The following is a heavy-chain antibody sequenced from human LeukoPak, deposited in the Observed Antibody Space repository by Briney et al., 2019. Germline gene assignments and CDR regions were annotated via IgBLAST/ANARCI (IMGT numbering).Heavy chain of an antibody. D-gene: IGHD3-22*01. CDR3: ARTLIFDNRHRGAFDI. V-gene: IGHV4-28*01. Sequence: EPLDTLSLTCDVSGYSISRSNWWGWIRQPPGEGLEWIGYIYHSRSTYYNPSLRSRVTMSQDTSKNQFSLKLSSVTAVDTAVYYCARTLIFDNRHRGAFDIWGQGTMVTVSS. J-gene: IGHJ3*02. CDR1: GYSISRSNW. CDR2: IYHSRST.